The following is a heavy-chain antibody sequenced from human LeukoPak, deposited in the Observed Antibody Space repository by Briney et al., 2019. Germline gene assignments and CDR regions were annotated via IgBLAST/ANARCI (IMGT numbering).Heavy chain of an antibody. CDR2: IIPILGIA. CDR3: AGRGRWLQLDAFDI. V-gene: IGHV1-69*04. Sequence: SVKVSCKASGYTFTSYGISWVRQAPGQGLEWMGRIIPILGIANYAQKFQGRVTITADKSTSTAYMELSSLRSEDTAVYHCAGRGRWLQLDAFDIWGQGTMVTVSS. D-gene: IGHD5-24*01. CDR1: GYTFTSYG. J-gene: IGHJ3*02.